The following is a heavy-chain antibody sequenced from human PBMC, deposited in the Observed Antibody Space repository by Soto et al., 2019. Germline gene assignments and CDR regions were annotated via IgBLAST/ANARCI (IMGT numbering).Heavy chain of an antibody. D-gene: IGHD5-18*01. Sequence: QAQLVESGGGVVQPGRSLRLSCAASGFAFSSYGMHWVRQAPGTGLEWVAVISYDGSIQHYADSVKGRFTISRDNSKNMVLLQMSRLRDENTAVYYCVSDRGYGHASVPYSWGQGTLVSVSS. J-gene: IGHJ4*02. CDR2: ISYDGSIQ. CDR3: VSDRGYGHASVPYS. CDR1: GFAFSSYG. V-gene: IGHV3-30*03.